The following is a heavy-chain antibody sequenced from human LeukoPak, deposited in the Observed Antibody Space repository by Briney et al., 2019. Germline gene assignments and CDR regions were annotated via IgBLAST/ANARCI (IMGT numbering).Heavy chain of an antibody. CDR3: ARQVGYCSSTSCFPYYYYMDV. CDR1: GYRFTSYW. V-gene: IGHV5-51*01. CDR2: IYPGDSDA. Sequence: GASLKISCKGSGYRFTSYWIGWVRQMPGKGLEWMGIIYPGDSDARYSPSFQGQVTISADKSISTAYLQWSSLKASDTAMYYCARQVGYCSSTSCFPYYYYMDVWGKGTTVTVSS. J-gene: IGHJ6*03. D-gene: IGHD2-2*01.